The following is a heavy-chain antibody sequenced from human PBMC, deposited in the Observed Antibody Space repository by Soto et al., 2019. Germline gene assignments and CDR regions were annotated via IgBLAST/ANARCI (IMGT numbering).Heavy chain of an antibody. J-gene: IGHJ4*02. V-gene: IGHV1-3*04. CDR2: INTDGNT. CDR3: AREGLDGGFDGDY. D-gene: IGHD5-12*01. CDR1: GYSFTNYV. Sequence: QVQLVQSGAEVTKPGASVKVSCKASGYSFTNYVIHWVRQAPGQRLEWMGWINTDGNTQYSQNFQGRVTITRDTSANTAYMELRSLTSEDTAVYYCAREGLDGGFDGDYWGQGTLVSVSS.